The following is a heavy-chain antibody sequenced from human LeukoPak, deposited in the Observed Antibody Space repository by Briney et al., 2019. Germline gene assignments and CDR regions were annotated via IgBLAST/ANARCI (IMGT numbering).Heavy chain of an antibody. CDR2: IIPIFGTA. J-gene: IGHJ6*03. V-gene: IGHV1-69*01. CDR3: ARDRPYCSSTSCYGWTRTGWYYYYMDV. Sequence: SVKVSCEASGGTFSSYAISWVRQAPGQGLEWMGGIIPIFGTANYAQKFQGRVTITADESTSTAYMELSSLRSEDTAVYYCARDRPYCSSTSCYGWTRTGWYYYYMDVWGKGTTVTVSS. D-gene: IGHD2-2*01. CDR1: GGTFSSYA.